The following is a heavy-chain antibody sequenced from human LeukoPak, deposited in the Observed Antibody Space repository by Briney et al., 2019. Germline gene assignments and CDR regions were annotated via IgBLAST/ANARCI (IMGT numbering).Heavy chain of an antibody. Sequence: PGGSLRLSCAASGFTFSSYSMNWVRQAPGKGLEWVSYISSSSSAIYYADSVKGRFTNSRDNAKNSLYLQMNSLRAEDTAVYYCARGLRFLEWLPKNWFDPWGQGTLVTVSS. D-gene: IGHD3-3*01. CDR1: GFTFSSYS. J-gene: IGHJ5*02. CDR2: ISSSSSAI. V-gene: IGHV3-48*01. CDR3: ARGLRFLEWLPKNWFDP.